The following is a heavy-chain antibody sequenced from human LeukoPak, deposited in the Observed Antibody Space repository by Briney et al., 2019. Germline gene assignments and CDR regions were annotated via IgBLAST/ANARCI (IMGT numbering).Heavy chain of an antibody. CDR2: ISYDGSNK. V-gene: IGHV3-30-3*01. CDR1: GFTFSSYA. J-gene: IGHJ6*02. CDR3: ARIGYYGMDV. Sequence: GGSLRLSCAASGFTFSSYAVHWVRQAPGKGLEWVAVISYDGSNKYYADSVKGRFTISRDNSKNTLYLQMNSLRAEDTAVYYCARIGYYGMDVWGQGTTVTVSS.